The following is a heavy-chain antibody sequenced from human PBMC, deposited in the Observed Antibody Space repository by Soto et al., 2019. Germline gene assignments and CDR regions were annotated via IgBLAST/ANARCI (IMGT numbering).Heavy chain of an antibody. V-gene: IGHV1-18*01. CDR1: GYTFSTSG. D-gene: IGHD2-2*02. CDR2: ISASSGNT. CDR3: ARATSRYCSTTTCYINWFDP. J-gene: IGHJ5*02. Sequence: QVQLVQSGAEVTKPGASVKVSCKASGYTFSTSGITWVRQAPGQGLEWMGWISASSGNTNYAQKFQGRVTITTDSSTSTAYMELRSLRSDDTAVYYCARATSRYCSTTTCYINWFDPWGQGTLVTVSS.